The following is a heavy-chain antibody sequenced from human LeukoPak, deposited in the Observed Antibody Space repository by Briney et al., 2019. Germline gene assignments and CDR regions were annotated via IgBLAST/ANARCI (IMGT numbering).Heavy chain of an antibody. CDR2: ISGSGGST. CDR3: AKSDRVWFGELLFAFDI. V-gene: IGHV3-23*01. Sequence: PGGSLRLSCAASGLTFSSYAMSWVRQAPGKGLEWVSAISGSGGSTYYADSVKGRFTISRDNSKNTLYLQMNSLRAEDTAVYYCAKSDRVWFGELLFAFDIWGQGTMVTVSS. J-gene: IGHJ3*02. CDR1: GLTFSSYA. D-gene: IGHD3-10*01.